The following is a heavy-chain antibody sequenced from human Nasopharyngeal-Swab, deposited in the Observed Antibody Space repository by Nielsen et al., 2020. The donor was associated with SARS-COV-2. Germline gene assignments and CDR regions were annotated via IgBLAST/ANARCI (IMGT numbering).Heavy chain of an antibody. D-gene: IGHD1-14*01. CDR2: IKQDGSEK. CDR3: ARDPRSGMHYYYGMDV. J-gene: IGHJ6*02. Sequence: VRQAPGKGLEWVANIKQDGSEKYYVDSVKGRFTISRDNAKNSLYLQMNSLRAEDTAVYYCARDPRSGMHYYYGMDVWGQGTTVTVSS. V-gene: IGHV3-7*03.